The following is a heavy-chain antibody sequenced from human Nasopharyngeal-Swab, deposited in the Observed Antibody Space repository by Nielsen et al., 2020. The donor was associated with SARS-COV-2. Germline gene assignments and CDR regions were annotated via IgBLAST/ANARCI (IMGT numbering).Heavy chain of an antibody. D-gene: IGHD6-19*01. V-gene: IGHV1-46*01. CDR2: INPSGGST. CDR1: GYTFTSYY. Sequence: ASVKVSCKASGYTFTSYYMHWVRQAPGQGLEWMGIINPSGGSTSYAQKFQGRVTMTRDTSTSTVYMELSSLRSEDTAVYYCARDRRDSSGTHNWFDPWGQGTLVTVSS. J-gene: IGHJ5*02. CDR3: ARDRRDSSGTHNWFDP.